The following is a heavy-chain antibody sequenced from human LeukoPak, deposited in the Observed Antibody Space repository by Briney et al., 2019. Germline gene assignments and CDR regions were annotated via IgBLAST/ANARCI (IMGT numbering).Heavy chain of an antibody. CDR1: RFTFSRYW. V-gene: IGHV3-7*03. J-gene: IGHJ4*02. Sequence: GGSLRLSCTASRFTFSRYWMSWVRQAPGKGLEWVANIKQDGTEKYYVDSVKGRFTISRDNAKSSLYLQMNSLRAEDTAIYYCATYRQVLLPFESWGQGTLVTVSS. CDR2: IKQDGTEK. CDR3: ATYRQVLLPFES. D-gene: IGHD2-8*02.